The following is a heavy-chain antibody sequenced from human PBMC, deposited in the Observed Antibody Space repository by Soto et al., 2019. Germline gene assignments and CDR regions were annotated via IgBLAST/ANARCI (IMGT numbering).Heavy chain of an antibody. Sequence: QLQLQESGPGLVKPSETLSLTCTVSGGSISSSSYYWGWIRQPPGKGLEWIGSIYYSGSTYYNPSLKRRVTISVDTSKNQFSLKLSSVTAADTAVYYCARYGFDGVIKGPFDYWGQGTLVTVSS. CDR1: GGSISSSSYY. J-gene: IGHJ4*02. V-gene: IGHV4-39*01. D-gene: IGHD3-10*01. CDR2: IYYSGST. CDR3: ARYGFDGVIKGPFDY.